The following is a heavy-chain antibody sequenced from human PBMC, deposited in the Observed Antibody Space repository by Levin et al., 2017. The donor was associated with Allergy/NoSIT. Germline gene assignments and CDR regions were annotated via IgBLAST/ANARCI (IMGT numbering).Heavy chain of an antibody. Sequence: SVKVSCKASGGTFSSYAISWVRQAPGQGLEWMGGIIPIFGTANYAQKFQGRVTITADESTSTAYMELSSLRSEDTAVYYCAGTSRGPYSSRTTFDYWGQGTLVTVSS. CDR2: IIPIFGTA. CDR1: GGTFSSYA. V-gene: IGHV1-69*13. J-gene: IGHJ4*02. D-gene: IGHD2-21*01. CDR3: AGTSRGPYSSRTTFDY.